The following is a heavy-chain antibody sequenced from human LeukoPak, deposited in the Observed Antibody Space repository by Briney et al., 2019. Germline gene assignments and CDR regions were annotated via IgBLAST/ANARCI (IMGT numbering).Heavy chain of an antibody. D-gene: IGHD2-15*01. CDR1: GYTFTGYY. CDR2: INPNSGGT. V-gene: IGHV1-2*02. CDR3: ARVVGPENWFDP. Sequence: ASVKVSCKASGYTFTGYYMHWVRQAHGQGLEWMGWINPNSGGTNYAQKFQGRVTMTRDTSISTAYMELSRLRSDDTAVYYCARVVGPENWFDPWGQGTLVTVSS. J-gene: IGHJ5*02.